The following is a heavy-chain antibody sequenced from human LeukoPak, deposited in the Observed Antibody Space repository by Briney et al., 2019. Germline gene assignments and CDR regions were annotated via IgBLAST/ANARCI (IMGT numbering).Heavy chain of an antibody. D-gene: IGHD3-10*01. V-gene: IGHV4-59*08. CDR1: GGSISSYY. CDR2: IYYSGST. J-gene: IGHJ4*02. CDR3: ARHKNSGTYPLDY. Sequence: SETLSLTCTVSGGSISSYYWSWIRQPPGKGLEWIGYIYYSGSTNYNPSLKSRVTISMDTSKKQLSLKLSSVTAADTAVSYCARHKNSGTYPLDYWGPGTLVTVSS.